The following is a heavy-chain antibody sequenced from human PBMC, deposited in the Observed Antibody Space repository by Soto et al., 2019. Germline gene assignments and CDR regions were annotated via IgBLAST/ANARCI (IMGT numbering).Heavy chain of an antibody. CDR2: IYYSGST. J-gene: IGHJ5*02. D-gene: IGHD3-22*01. Sequence: LSLTCTVSGRSISSYYWSWIRQPPGTGLEWIGYIYYSGSTNYNPSLKSRVAISVDTSKNQFSLKLSSVTAADTAVYYCARSIKYYDSSGPLDWFDPWGQGTLVTVSS. CDR3: ARSIKYYDSSGPLDWFDP. V-gene: IGHV4-59*01. CDR1: GRSISSYY.